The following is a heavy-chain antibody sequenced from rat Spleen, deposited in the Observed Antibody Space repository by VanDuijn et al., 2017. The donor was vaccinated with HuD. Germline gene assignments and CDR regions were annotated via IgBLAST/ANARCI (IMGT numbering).Heavy chain of an antibody. CDR1: GFIFNNYY. J-gene: IGHJ2*01. V-gene: IGHV5-25*01. CDR2: ISTAGSNT. CDR3: ARHDYSAPFDY. Sequence: EVQLVESGGGLVQPGRSLKLSCAASGFIFNNYYMVWVRQAPTKGLEWVAYISTAGSNTFYRDSVKGRFTISRDNAKSALYLQMDSLRSEDTATYYCARHDYSAPFDYWGQGVMVTVSS. D-gene: IGHD1-1*01.